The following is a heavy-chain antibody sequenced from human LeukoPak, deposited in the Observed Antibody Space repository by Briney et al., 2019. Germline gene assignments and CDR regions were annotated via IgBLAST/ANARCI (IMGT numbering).Heavy chain of an antibody. CDR3: AKVFEVRGARRPKDY. Sequence: GGSLRLSCAATGFTFSDYGMHWVRQAPGKGLEWVALISYDGGNKFYADSVRDRFTISRDNSKNTLFLQMNSLRIEDTAVYYCAKVFEVRGARRPKDYWGQGTLVIVSS. CDR1: GFTFSDYG. D-gene: IGHD3-10*01. V-gene: IGHV3-30*18. J-gene: IGHJ4*02. CDR2: ISYDGGNK.